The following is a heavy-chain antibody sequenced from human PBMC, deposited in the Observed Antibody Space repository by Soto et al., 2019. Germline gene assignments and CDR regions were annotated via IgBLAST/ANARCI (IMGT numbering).Heavy chain of an antibody. V-gene: IGHV4-34*01. Sequence: PSETLSLTCVVYGGSLSGYYWTWIRQPPGKGLEWIGEIHPSGSTNYNPSLRSRATMSVDTPKSQFSLNLSSVTAADTAVYFCARGQDTAKVGYWGHGTLVTVSS. D-gene: IGHD5-18*01. CDR2: IHPSGST. CDR1: GGSLSGYY. J-gene: IGHJ4*01. CDR3: ARGQDTAKVGY.